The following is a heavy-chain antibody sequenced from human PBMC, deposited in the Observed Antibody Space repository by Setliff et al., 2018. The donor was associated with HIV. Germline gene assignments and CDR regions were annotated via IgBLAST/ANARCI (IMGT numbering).Heavy chain of an antibody. CDR3: ARGRGSSSSWPIDY. Sequence: SETLSLTCTVSGGSISPSSDYWGWICQPPGKGLEWIGSVYFTGSTYHSPSLESRVTISIDTSKNQFSLKLSSVTAADTAVYFCARGRGSSSSWPIDYWGQGTLVTVSS. J-gene: IGHJ4*02. D-gene: IGHD6-13*01. CDR1: GGSISPSSDY. V-gene: IGHV4-39*07. CDR2: VYFTGST.